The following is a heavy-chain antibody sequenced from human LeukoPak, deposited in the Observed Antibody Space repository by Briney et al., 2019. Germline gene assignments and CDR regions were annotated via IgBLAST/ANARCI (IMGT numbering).Heavy chain of an antibody. D-gene: IGHD6-19*01. V-gene: IGHV3-33*01. CDR3: ARDLKYSSGWYGTSNYYAMDV. J-gene: IGHJ6*02. CDR2: IWYDGSNK. CDR1: GFTFSSYG. Sequence: PGGSLSLSCAASGFTFSSYGMHWVRQAPGKGLEWVAVIWYDGSNKYYADSVKGRFTISRDNSKNTLYLQMNSLRAEDTAVYYCARDLKYSSGWYGTSNYYAMDVWGQGTTVTVSS.